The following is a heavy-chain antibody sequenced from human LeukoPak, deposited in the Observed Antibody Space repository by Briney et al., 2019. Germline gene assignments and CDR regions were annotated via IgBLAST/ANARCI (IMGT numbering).Heavy chain of an antibody. CDR2: ISGSGGST. V-gene: IGHV3-23*01. Sequence: GVSLRLSCAASGFTFKSFAMRCVRQSPGKGLVCCSAISGSGGSTYYEVSVKGGFNIYRDNAKITLYLQMNSLRAEDTAVYYCAKPSTWGQGTLVTVSS. CDR1: GFTFKSFA. CDR3: AKPST. J-gene: IGHJ5*02.